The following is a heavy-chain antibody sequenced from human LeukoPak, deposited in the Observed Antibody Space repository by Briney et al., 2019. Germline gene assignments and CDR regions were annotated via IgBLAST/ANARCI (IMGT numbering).Heavy chain of an antibody. CDR2: IIPIFGTA. Sequence: SVKVSCKASGGTFSSYAISWVRQAPGQGLEWMGGIIPIFGTANYAQKFQGRVTITADESTSTAYMELSSLRSEDTAVYYCARDIGAYCGGDCYSGAGYFQHWGQGTLVTVSS. CDR1: GGTFSSYA. V-gene: IGHV1-69*13. D-gene: IGHD2-21*01. J-gene: IGHJ1*01. CDR3: ARDIGAYCGGDCYSGAGYFQH.